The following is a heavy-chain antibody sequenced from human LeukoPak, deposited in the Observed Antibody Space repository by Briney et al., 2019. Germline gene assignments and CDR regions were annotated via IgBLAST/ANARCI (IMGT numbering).Heavy chain of an antibody. V-gene: IGHV1-2*02. J-gene: IGHJ4*02. CDR3: AREATRRAAAANY. CDR2: INPNSGGT. D-gene: IGHD6-13*01. Sequence: ASVKVSCKASGYTFTGYYMHWVRQAPGQGLEWMGWINPNSGGTNYAQKFQGRVTMTRDTSISTAYMELSRLRSDDTAVYCCAREATRRAAAANYWGQGTLVTVSS. CDR1: GYTFTGYY.